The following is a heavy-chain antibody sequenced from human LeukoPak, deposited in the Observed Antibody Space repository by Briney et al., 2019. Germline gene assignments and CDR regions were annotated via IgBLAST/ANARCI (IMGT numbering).Heavy chain of an antibody. Sequence: SETLSLTCAVYGGSFSGYYWSWIRQPPGKGLEWIGEINHSGSTNYNPSLKSRVTISVDTSKNQFSLKLSSVTAADTAAYYCARDTSGDYYYGMDVWGQGTTVTVSS. V-gene: IGHV4-34*01. J-gene: IGHJ6*02. D-gene: IGHD2-21*01. CDR1: GGSFSGYY. CDR3: ARDTSGDYYYGMDV. CDR2: INHSGST.